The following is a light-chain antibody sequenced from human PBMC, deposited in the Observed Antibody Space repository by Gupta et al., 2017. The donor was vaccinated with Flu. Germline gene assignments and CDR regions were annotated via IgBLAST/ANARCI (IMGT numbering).Light chain of an antibody. CDR1: RSDIGAYNY. CDR3: CSPTNSTNARYV. CDR2: EDS. J-gene: IGLJ1*01. Sequence: QSALTQPASVSGSPGPAHTISCTGTRSDIGAYNYVSWYQQHPGKAPKLLIYEDSNRHTGGANRFSGSNSGSTASLTITGLQTEDESDYYCCSPTNSTNARYVFGAGTRVTVL. V-gene: IGLV2-14*01.